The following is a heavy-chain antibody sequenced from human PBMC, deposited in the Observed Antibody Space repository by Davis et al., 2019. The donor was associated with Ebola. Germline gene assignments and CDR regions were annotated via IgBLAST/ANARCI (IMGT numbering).Heavy chain of an antibody. CDR3: ARDISMGGLDY. V-gene: IGHV3-7*03. D-gene: IGHD2-15*01. CDR2: IKRDGNEK. CDR1: GFTFSYYW. J-gene: IGHJ4*02. Sequence: GESLKISCAASGFTFSYYWMSWVRQAPGKGLEWVANIKRDGNEKYYVDSVKGRFTISRDNAENSVYLQMTSLRAEDTALYYCARDISMGGLDYWGQGSLVTVSS.